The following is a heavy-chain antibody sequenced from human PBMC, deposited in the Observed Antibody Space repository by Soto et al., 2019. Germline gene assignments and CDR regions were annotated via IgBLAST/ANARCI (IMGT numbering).Heavy chain of an antibody. CDR1: GGTFSSYA. J-gene: IGHJ6*02. CDR3: AGVGYRGQQPLYYFYGMDV. CDR2: ISPIFGTA. V-gene: IGHV1-69*01. D-gene: IGHD3-10*01. Sequence: QVQLVQSGAEVKKPGSSVKVSCKASGGTFSSYAISWVRQAPGQGLEWMGGISPIFGTANYAQKFQGRVTITADETTSTAYVELRSLRAEDTVVYYCAGVGYRGQQPLYYFYGMDVWGQGTTGTVSS.